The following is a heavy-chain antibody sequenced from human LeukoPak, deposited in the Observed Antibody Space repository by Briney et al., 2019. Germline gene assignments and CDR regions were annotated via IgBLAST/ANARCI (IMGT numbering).Heavy chain of an antibody. CDR3: ARDEYSSRYDYYGMDV. CDR2: IIPILGIA. CDR1: GGTFSSYA. V-gene: IGHV1-69*04. Sequence: SVKVSCKASGGTFSSYAISWVRQAPGQGLEWMGRIIPILGIANYAQKFQGRVTITADKSTSTAYMELSSLRSEDTAVYYCARDEYSSRYDYYGMDVWGQGTTVTVSS. D-gene: IGHD6-13*01. J-gene: IGHJ6*02.